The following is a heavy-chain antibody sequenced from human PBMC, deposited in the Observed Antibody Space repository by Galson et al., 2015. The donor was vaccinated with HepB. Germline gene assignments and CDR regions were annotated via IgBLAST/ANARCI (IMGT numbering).Heavy chain of an antibody. CDR3: AGDAASYDYVWGTYRSTFDL. D-gene: IGHD3-16*02. CDR1: GYTFISYA. J-gene: IGHJ4*02. Sequence: SVKVSCKASGYTFISYAMHWVRQAPGQRFEWMGWINAGNGNTKYSQKFQGRVTITSDTSASTAYMELSSLRSEETAMYYCAGDAASYDYVWGTYRSTFDLWGQGTLVSVSS. CDR2: INAGNGNT. V-gene: IGHV1-3*01.